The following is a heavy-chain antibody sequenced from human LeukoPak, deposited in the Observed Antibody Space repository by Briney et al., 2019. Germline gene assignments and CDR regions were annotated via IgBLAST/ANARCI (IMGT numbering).Heavy chain of an antibody. Sequence: GASVKVPCKASGGTFSSYAISWVRQAPGQGLEWMGGIIPIFGTANYAQKFQGRVTITADESTSTAYMELSSLRSEDTAVYYCARVVVPAATSIYYGMDVWGQGTTVTVSS. CDR3: ARVVVPAATSIYYGMDV. D-gene: IGHD2-2*01. CDR2: IIPIFGTA. CDR1: GGTFSSYA. V-gene: IGHV1-69*13. J-gene: IGHJ6*02.